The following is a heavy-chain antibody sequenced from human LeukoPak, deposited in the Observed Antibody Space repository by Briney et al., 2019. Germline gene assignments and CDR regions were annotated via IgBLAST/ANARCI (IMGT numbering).Heavy chain of an antibody. CDR3: AKGSFDI. V-gene: IGHV3-9*01. CDR2: ISWNSGSI. Sequence: GRSLRLSCAASGFTFDDYAMHWVRQAPGEGLEWVSGISWNSGSIGYGDSVKGRFTISRDNAKNSLYLQMNSLRAEDTALYYCAKGSFDIWGQGTMVTVSS. CDR1: GFTFDDYA. J-gene: IGHJ3*02.